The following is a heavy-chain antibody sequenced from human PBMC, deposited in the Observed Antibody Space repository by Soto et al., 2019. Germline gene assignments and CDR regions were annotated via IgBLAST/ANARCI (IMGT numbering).Heavy chain of an antibody. V-gene: IGHV3-23*01. Sequence: GGSLRLSCAASGFTFSSYAMSWVRQAPGKGLEWVSAISGSGGSTYYADSVKGRFTISRDNSKNTLYLQMNSLRAEDTAVYYCAKDPGSSVVPAANYMDVWGKGTTVTVSS. CDR1: GFTFSSYA. D-gene: IGHD2-2*01. J-gene: IGHJ6*03. CDR3: AKDPGSSVVPAANYMDV. CDR2: ISGSGGST.